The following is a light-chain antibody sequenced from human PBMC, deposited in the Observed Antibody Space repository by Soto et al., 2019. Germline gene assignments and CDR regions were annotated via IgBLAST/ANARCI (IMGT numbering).Light chain of an antibody. J-gene: IGLJ1*01. V-gene: IGLV3-21*02. CDR2: VDS. CDR3: QVWDTISDHYV. CDR1: NIESKS. Sequence: SYELTQPPSVSVAPGQTARITCGGNNIESKSVHWYQQRPGQAPVLVIYVDSDRPSGIPDRFSPSTSGNTAALTISRVEAGDEADYYCQVWDTISDHYVFGSGTKLTVL.